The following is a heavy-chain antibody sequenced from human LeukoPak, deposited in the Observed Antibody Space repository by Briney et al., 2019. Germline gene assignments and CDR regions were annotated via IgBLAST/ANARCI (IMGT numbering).Heavy chain of an antibody. Sequence: SVKVSCKASGGTFSSYAISWVRQATGQGLEWMGRIIPIFGTASYAQKFEGRVTITTDESTSTAYMELSSLRSEDTAVYYCARGEAVAGTYYWGQGTLVTVSS. CDR1: GGTFSSYA. J-gene: IGHJ4*02. V-gene: IGHV1-69*05. CDR2: IIPIFGTA. D-gene: IGHD6-19*01. CDR3: ARGEAVAGTYY.